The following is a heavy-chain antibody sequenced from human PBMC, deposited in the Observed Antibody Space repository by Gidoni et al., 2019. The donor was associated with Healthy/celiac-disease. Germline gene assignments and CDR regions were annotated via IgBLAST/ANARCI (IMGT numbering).Heavy chain of an antibody. CDR2: ISGSGGST. V-gene: IGHV3-23*01. CDR3: AKSTESIVGATWDWFDP. Sequence: EVQLLESGGGLVQPGGSLRLSCAASGFTFSSYAMSWVRQAPGKGLEWVSAISGSGGSTYYAASVKGRFTISRDNSKNTLYLQMNSLRAEDTAVYYCAKSTESIVGATWDWFDPWGQGTLVTVSS. CDR1: GFTFSSYA. D-gene: IGHD1-26*01. J-gene: IGHJ5*02.